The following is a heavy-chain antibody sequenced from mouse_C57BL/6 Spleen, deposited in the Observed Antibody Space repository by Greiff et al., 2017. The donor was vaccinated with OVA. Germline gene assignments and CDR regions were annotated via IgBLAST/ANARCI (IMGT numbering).Heavy chain of an antibody. J-gene: IGHJ3*01. V-gene: IGHV3-6*01. CDR2: LSYDGSN. D-gene: IGHD2-4*01. Sequence: DVQLQEPGPGLVKPSQSLSLTCSATGYSITSGYYWNWIRQFPGNKLEWMGYLSYDGSNHSNPSLKNRIPITRDTYKNQFFLKLHSVTTEDTATYDCESLYDYDRPWFADWGQGTLVTVSA. CDR1: GYSITSGYY. CDR3: ESLYDYDRPWFAD.